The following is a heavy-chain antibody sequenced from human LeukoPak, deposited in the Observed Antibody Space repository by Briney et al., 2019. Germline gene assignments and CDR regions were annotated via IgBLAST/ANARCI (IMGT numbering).Heavy chain of an antibody. Sequence: GRSLRLSCAASGFTFSSYGMNWVRQAPRKGLEWVAVIWYDGSNKYYADSVKGRFTVSRDNSKNTVYLQMNSLRAEDTAVYYCANGYRSVGHYWGQGTLVTVPS. D-gene: IGHD5-18*01. CDR3: ANGYRSVGHY. V-gene: IGHV3-33*06. CDR1: GFTFSSYG. CDR2: IWYDGSNK. J-gene: IGHJ4*02.